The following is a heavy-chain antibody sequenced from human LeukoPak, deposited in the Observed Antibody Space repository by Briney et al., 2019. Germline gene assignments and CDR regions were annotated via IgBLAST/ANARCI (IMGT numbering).Heavy chain of an antibody. CDR1: GFTFSSYS. D-gene: IGHD6-19*01. J-gene: IGHJ6*02. Sequence: GGSLRLSCAASGFTFSSYSMNWVRQAPGRGLEWVSSISSSSSYIYYADSVKGRFTISRDNAKNSLYLQMNSLGAEDTAVYYCASLGGSGWSVGGYYYGMDVWGQGTTVTVSS. CDR2: ISSSSSYI. CDR3: ASLGGSGWSVGGYYYGMDV. V-gene: IGHV3-21*01.